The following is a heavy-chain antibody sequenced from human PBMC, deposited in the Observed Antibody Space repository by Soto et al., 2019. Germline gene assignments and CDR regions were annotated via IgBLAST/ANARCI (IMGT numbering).Heavy chain of an antibody. CDR1: GGSFSGYY. D-gene: IGHD5-12*01. Sequence: QVQLQQWGAGLLKPSETLSLTCAVYGGSFSGYYWSWIRQPPGKGLEWIGEINHSGSTNYNPSLTSRVTISVDTSKNQFSLKLSSVTAADTAVYYCARGATPRGGGWFDPWGQGTLVTVSS. J-gene: IGHJ5*02. V-gene: IGHV4-34*01. CDR3: ARGATPRGGGWFDP. CDR2: INHSGST.